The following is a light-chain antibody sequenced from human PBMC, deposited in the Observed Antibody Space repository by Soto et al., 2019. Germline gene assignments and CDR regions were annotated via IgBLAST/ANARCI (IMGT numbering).Light chain of an antibody. V-gene: IGLV2-11*01. CDR1: RSDVGSYNS. Sequence: QSALTQPASVSGSPGQSIAISCTGTRSDVGSYNSVSWYQQHPGKAPKLMIYEGSKRPSGVPDRFSGSKSGNTASLTISGLQAEDEADYYCCSYAGSYTYVFGTGTKVTVL. CDR2: EGS. CDR3: CSYAGSYTYV. J-gene: IGLJ1*01.